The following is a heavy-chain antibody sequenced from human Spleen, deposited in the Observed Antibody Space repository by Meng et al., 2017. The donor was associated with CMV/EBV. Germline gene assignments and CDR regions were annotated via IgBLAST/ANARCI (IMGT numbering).Heavy chain of an antibody. V-gene: IGHV3-74*01. CDR1: GFTFSTYW. D-gene: IGHD3-16*01. CDR3: ARGMLGYDYVWGSFAG. CDR2: ISSDGSST. J-gene: IGHJ1*01. Sequence: GESLKISCAASGFTFSTYWMHWVRQAPGKGLVWVSRISSDGSSTAYADSVKGRFTISRDNAKNTLYLQMTRLRAEDTAVYYCARGMLGYDYVWGSFAGWGQGTPVTVSS.